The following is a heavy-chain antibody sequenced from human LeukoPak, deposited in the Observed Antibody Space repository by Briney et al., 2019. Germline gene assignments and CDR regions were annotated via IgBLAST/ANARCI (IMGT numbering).Heavy chain of an antibody. CDR2: IYYSGST. Sequence: SETLSLTCTVSGGSISSSSYYWGWLRQPPGKGLEWIGSIYYSGSTYYNPSLKSRVTISVDTSKNQFSLKLSSVTAADTAVYYCAREGRIAVAGEVGYYFDYWGQGTLVTVSS. J-gene: IGHJ4*02. V-gene: IGHV4-39*02. CDR3: AREGRIAVAGEVGYYFDY. D-gene: IGHD6-19*01. CDR1: GGSISSSSYY.